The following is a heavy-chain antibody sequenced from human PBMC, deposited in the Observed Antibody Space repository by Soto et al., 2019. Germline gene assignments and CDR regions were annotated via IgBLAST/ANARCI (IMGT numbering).Heavy chain of an antibody. V-gene: IGHV3-30*18. CDR2: ISYDGSNK. D-gene: IGHD6-19*01. CDR1: GFTFSSYG. Sequence: QVQLVESGGGVVQPGRSLRLSCAASGFTFSSYGMHWVRQAPGKGLEWVAVISYDGSNKYYADSVKGRFTISRDNSKNTLYLQMNSLRAEDTAVYYCAKVLAPPDFSSGEYYGMDVWGQGTTVTVSS. J-gene: IGHJ6*02. CDR3: AKVLAPPDFSSGEYYGMDV.